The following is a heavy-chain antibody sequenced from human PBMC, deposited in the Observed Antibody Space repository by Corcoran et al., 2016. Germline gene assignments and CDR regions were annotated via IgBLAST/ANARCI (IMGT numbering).Heavy chain of an antibody. CDR3: ARGVSYYDFWIGDKDAFDI. D-gene: IGHD3-3*01. V-gene: IGHV3-13*01. CDR2: IGTAGDT. J-gene: IGHJ3*02. Sequence: EVQLVESGGDLVQPGGSLRLSCAASGFTFSTYDMHWVRQPTGKGLEWVSAIGTAGDTYYPDSVRGRFIISRENARNSFYLQMNSLRAEDTAVYYCARGVSYYDFWIGDKDAFDIWGQGTMVTVSS. CDR1: GFTFSTYD.